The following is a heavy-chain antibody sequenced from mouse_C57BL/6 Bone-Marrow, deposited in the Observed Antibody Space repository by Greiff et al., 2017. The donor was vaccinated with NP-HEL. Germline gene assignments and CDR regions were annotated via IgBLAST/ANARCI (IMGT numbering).Heavy chain of an antibody. J-gene: IGHJ4*01. CDR3: ARVGYGRYAMDY. Sequence: VQLQQSGAELVRPGASVKLSCKASGYTFTDYYINWVKQRPGQGLEWIARIYPGSGNTYYNEKFKGKATLTAEKSSSTAYMQLSSLTSEDSAVYFCARVGYGRYAMDYWGQGTSVTVSS. D-gene: IGHD1-1*02. CDR2: IYPGSGNT. CDR1: GYTFTDYY. V-gene: IGHV1-76*01.